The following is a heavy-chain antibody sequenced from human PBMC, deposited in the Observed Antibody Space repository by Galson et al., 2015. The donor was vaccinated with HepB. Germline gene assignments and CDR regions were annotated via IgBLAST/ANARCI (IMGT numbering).Heavy chain of an antibody. CDR2: ISYDGSNK. CDR1: GFTFSYYD. V-gene: IGHV3-30-3*01. Sequence: SLRLSCAASGFTFSYYDMHWVRQAPGKGLEWVALISYDGSNKYADSVKGRFTISRDNSKNTLFLQMNSLRPEDTAVYYCARSIASSVMYGMDVWGQGTTVTVS. J-gene: IGHJ6*02. CDR3: ARSIASSVMYGMDV. D-gene: IGHD6-13*01.